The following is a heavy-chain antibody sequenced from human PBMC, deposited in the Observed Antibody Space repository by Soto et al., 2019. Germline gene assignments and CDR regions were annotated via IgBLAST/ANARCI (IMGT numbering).Heavy chain of an antibody. J-gene: IGHJ5*02. CDR2: IYDTGST. Sequence: SETLSLTCTVSGSDITTYYWSWLRQSPGKGLEWIGHIYDTGSTTYNPSLKSRVTISVDTSNKQFSLRLTSVTAADTAVYYCARCPIDHNWFDPWGQGTLVTSPQ. CDR3: ARCPIDHNWFDP. V-gene: IGHV4-59*01. CDR1: GSDITTYY. D-gene: IGHD3-9*01.